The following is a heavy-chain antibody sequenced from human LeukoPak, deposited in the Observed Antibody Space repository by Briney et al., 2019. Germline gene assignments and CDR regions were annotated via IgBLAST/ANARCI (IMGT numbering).Heavy chain of an antibody. D-gene: IGHD3-22*01. CDR1: GASISRPYW. V-gene: IGHV4-4*02. J-gene: IGHJ4*02. CDR2: ISHSGTT. CDR3: ARVTGYMIEDYFDY. Sequence: SGTLSLTCGVSGASISRPYWWSWVRQPPGKGLEWIAEISHSGTTHYNPSLKSRVTISVDTSKKQFSLKLSSVTAADTAVYYCARVTGYMIEDYFDYWGQGTLVTVSS.